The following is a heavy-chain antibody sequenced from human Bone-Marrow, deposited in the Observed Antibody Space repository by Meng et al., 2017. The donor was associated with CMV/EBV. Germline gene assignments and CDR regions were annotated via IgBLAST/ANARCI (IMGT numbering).Heavy chain of an antibody. Sequence: GGSLRLSCAASGFTFSSYAMTWVRQAPGEGLVWVSRINSDGSSTSYADSVKGRFTISRDNAKNTLYLQMNSLRAEDTAVYYCAREYYDFWSGPLDYYYYGMDVWGQGTTVTVSS. D-gene: IGHD3-3*01. V-gene: IGHV3-74*01. J-gene: IGHJ6*02. CDR3: AREYYDFWSGPLDYYYYGMDV. CDR2: INSDGSST. CDR1: GFTFSSYA.